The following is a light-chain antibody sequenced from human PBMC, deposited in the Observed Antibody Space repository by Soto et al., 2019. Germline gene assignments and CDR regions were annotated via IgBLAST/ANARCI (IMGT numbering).Light chain of an antibody. V-gene: IGLV1-44*01. CDR3: AAWDDSLKGVV. Sequence: QSVLTQPPSASGTPGQRVTLSCSGSSSNIGRNTVNWYHQLPGTAPKLLIYGYNQRPSGVPDRFSGSKSGTSASLAITGLQSEDEVDYYWAAWDDSLKGVVFGGGTKLTVL. CDR1: SSNIGRNT. CDR2: GYN. J-gene: IGLJ3*02.